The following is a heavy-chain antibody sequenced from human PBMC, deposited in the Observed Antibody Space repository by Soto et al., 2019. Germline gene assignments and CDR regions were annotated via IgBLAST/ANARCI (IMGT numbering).Heavy chain of an antibody. CDR2: ISAYNGNT. V-gene: IGHV1-18*01. CDR3: ARDYYDSSGYYGPTYYYYGMDV. J-gene: IGHJ6*02. D-gene: IGHD3-22*01. CDR1: GYTFTSYG. Sequence: GASVKVSCKASGYTFTSYGISWVRQAPGQGLEWMGWISAYNGNTNYAQKLQGRATMTTDTSTSTAYMDLRSLRSDDTAVYYCARDYYDSSGYYGPTYYYYGMDVWGQGTTVTVSS.